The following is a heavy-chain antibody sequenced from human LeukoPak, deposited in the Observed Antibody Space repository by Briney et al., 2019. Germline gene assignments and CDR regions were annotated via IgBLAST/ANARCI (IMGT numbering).Heavy chain of an antibody. CDR1: GYTFTSYG. CDR2: ISAYNGNT. V-gene: IGHV1-18*01. J-gene: IGHJ5*02. Sequence: GASVKVSCKASGYTFTSYGISWVRQAPGQGLEWMGWISAYNGNTNCAQKLQGRVTMTTDTSTSTAYMELRSLRSDDTAVYYCAREGASSGYSLSWFDPWGQGTLVTVSS. CDR3: AREGASSGYSLSWFDP. D-gene: IGHD3-22*01.